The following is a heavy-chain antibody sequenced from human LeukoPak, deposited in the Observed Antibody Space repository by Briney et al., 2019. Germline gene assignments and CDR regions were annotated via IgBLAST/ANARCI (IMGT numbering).Heavy chain of an antibody. CDR3: ARAFDGRKAGNRNWFDP. CDR2: IYHSGST. CDR1: GYSISSGYY. D-gene: IGHD3-10*01. Sequence: PSEILSLTCTVSGYSISSGYYWGWIRQPPGKGLEWIGSIYHSGSTYYNPSLKSRVTISVDTSKNQFSLKLSSVTAADTAVYYCARAFDGRKAGNRNWFDPWGQGTLVTVSS. V-gene: IGHV4-38-2*02. J-gene: IGHJ5*02.